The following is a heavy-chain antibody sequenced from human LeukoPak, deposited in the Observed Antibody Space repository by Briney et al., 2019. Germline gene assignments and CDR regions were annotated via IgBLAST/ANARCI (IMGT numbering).Heavy chain of an antibody. J-gene: IGHJ5*02. D-gene: IGHD2-2*01. Sequence: SQTLSLTCAISGDSFSSNSAAWNWIRQSPSRGLEWLGRTYYRSTWYNDYAVSVRGRITVNPDTSKNQFSLHLNSVTPEDTAVYYCARRLTQYDCFDPWGQGILVTVSS. CDR1: GDSFSSNSAA. CDR2: TYYRSTWYN. V-gene: IGHV6-1*01. CDR3: ARRLTQYDCFDP.